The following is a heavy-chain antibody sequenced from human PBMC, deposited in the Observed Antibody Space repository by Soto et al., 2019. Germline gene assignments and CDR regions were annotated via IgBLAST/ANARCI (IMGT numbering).Heavy chain of an antibody. CDR2: INPRGGIT. Sequence: SVKVSCKASGYTFTSYYIHWVRQAPVQGLEWMGIINPRGGITTYAQKFQGRLTMTGDTSTSTVYMELSSLTSEDTAMYHCASSPAYGSSWYGIPPDLSHGMDVWGQGTTVTVSS. V-gene: IGHV1-46*01. CDR1: GYTFTSYY. CDR3: ASSPAYGSSWYGIPPDLSHGMDV. D-gene: IGHD6-13*01. J-gene: IGHJ6*02.